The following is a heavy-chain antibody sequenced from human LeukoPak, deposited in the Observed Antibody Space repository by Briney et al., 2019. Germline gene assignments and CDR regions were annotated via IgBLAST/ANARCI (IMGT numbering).Heavy chain of an antibody. J-gene: IGHJ4*02. V-gene: IGHV3-11*04. D-gene: IGHD3-22*01. CDR2: IASSGSTI. CDR1: GFTFTYAW. CDR3: ARANYYDISGYDY. Sequence: GGSLRLSCAASGFTFTYAWMSWVRQAPGKGLEWVSYIASSGSTIYYADSVKGRFTISGDNAKNSLYLQMNSLRAEDTAVYYCARANYYDISGYDYWGQGTLVTVSS.